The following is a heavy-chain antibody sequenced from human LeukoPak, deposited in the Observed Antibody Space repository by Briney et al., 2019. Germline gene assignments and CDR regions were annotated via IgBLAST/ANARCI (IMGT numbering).Heavy chain of an antibody. Sequence: PGRSLRLSCAASGFTFSSYAMHWVRQAPGKGLEWVAVISYDGSNKYYADSVKGRFTISRDNSKNTLYLQMNSLRAEDTAVYYCARDGRRGTTLSSGARWGTDYWGQGTLVTVSS. V-gene: IGHV3-30*04. J-gene: IGHJ4*02. CDR1: GFTFSSYA. D-gene: IGHD3-16*01. CDR2: ISYDGSNK. CDR3: ARDGRRGTTLSSGARWGTDY.